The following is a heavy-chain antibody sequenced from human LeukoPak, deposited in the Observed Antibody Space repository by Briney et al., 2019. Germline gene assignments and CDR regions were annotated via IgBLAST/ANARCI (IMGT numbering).Heavy chain of an antibody. V-gene: IGHV3-30-3*01. CDR1: GFNFSSYA. CDR3: ASLYSSGWFFYYYYGMDV. J-gene: IGHJ6*02. Sequence: GGSLRLSCAASGFNFSSYAMHWVRQAPGKGLEWVAVISYDGSNKYYADSVKGRFTISRDNSKNTLYLQMNSLRAEDTAVYYCASLYSSGWFFYYYYGMDVWGQGTTVTVSS. D-gene: IGHD6-19*01. CDR2: ISYDGSNK.